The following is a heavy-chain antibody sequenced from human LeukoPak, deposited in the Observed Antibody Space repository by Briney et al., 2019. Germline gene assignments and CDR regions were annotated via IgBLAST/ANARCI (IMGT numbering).Heavy chain of an antibody. CDR2: ISADGDNT. Sequence: GGSLRLSCAASGFTFSSFSMHWVRQAPGKVLEYVSAISADGDNTYYADSVKDRFTISRDNSQNTLYLQMGGLRVEDMAVYYCARVVGGGNFDYWGQGTLVTVSS. J-gene: IGHJ4*02. CDR1: GFTFSSFS. D-gene: IGHD2-2*01. CDR3: ARVVGGGNFDY. V-gene: IGHV3-64*02.